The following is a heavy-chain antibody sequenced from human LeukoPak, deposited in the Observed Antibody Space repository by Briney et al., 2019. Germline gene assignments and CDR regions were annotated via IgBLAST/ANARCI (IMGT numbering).Heavy chain of an antibody. CDR3: ARGVAARPNPNNDY. V-gene: IGHV1-18*04. D-gene: IGHD6-6*01. CDR1: GYTFTSYY. Sequence: ASVKVSCKASGYTFTSYYMHWVRQAPGQGLEWMGWISAYNGNTNYAQKLQGRVTMTTDTSTSTAYMELRSLRSDDTAVYYCARGVAARPNPNNDYGGQGTLSPSPQ. J-gene: IGHJ4*02. CDR2: ISAYNGNT.